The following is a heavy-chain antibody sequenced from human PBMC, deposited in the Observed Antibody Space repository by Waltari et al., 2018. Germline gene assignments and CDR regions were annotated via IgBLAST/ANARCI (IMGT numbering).Heavy chain of an antibody. J-gene: IGHJ4*02. D-gene: IGHD2-15*01. CDR3: ARGAAGFDF. CDR1: RLKFSNFW. CDR2: IKEDGSEK. Sequence: EVRLVESGGGLVQPGGSLRLSCAVSRLKFSNFWMSWVRHAPGKGLEWVANIKEDGSEKYYMDSVKCRFTISRDNAKNTLYLQMSGLGAGDTAVYYCARGAAGFDFWGRGTLVTVSS. V-gene: IGHV3-7*01.